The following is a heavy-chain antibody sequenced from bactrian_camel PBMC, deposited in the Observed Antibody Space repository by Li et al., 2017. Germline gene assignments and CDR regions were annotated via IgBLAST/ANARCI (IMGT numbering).Heavy chain of an antibody. Sequence: QLVESGGGLVQPGGSLEVTCAASGFTFLNYWIYWVRQAPGKGLEWVSSIDKDSGTTVYADSMKGRFTISRDNAKNTLYLQMNSLKTEDTAVYYCATAGNYHWGQGTQVTVS. CDR1: GFTFLNYW. V-gene: IGHV3S1*01. J-gene: IGHJ4*01. CDR3: ATAGNYH. CDR2: IDKDSGTT. D-gene: IGHD2*01.